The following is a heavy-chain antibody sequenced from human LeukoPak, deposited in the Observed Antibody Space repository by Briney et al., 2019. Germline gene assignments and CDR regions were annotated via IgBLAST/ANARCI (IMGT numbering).Heavy chain of an antibody. CDR3: AKGLFWGSGWYYFDY. Sequence: GGSLRLSCAASGFTFSSYAMSWVRQAPGKGLEWVSAISGSGGSTYYADSVKGRFTISRDNSKNTLYLQMNSLRAEDTAVYYCAKGLFWGSGWYYFDYWGQGTLVTVSS. J-gene: IGHJ4*02. CDR2: ISGSGGST. V-gene: IGHV3-23*01. CDR1: GFTFSSYA. D-gene: IGHD6-19*01.